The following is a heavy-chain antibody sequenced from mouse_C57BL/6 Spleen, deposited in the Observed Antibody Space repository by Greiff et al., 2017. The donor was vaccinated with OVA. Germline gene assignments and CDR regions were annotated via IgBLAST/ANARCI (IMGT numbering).Heavy chain of an antibody. CDR2: IHPNSGCT. J-gene: IGHJ1*03. D-gene: IGHD1-1*01. CDR3: AREATSVGNFDV. V-gene: IGHV1-64*01. Sequence: VQLQQPGAELVRPGASVKLSCKASGYTFTSYWMHWVKRRPGQGLEWIGMIHPNSGCTNYNEKFKGKATLTVDKSSSTAYMQLSSLTSEDSAVYSCAREATSVGNFDVWGTGTTVTVSS. CDR1: GYTFTSYW.